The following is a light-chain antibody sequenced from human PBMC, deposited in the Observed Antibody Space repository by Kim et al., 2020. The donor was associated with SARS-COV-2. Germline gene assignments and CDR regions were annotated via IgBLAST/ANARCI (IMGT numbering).Light chain of an antibody. CDR2: KAS. J-gene: IGKJ1*01. V-gene: IGKV1-5*03. Sequence: SASVGDRVTITCRASRSISHWLAWYQQKPEKAPKLLIYKASTLQSGVPSRFSGSGSGTEFTLTISSLQPDDVATYYCQQYDTYWTFGQGTKVDIK. CDR3: QQYDTYWT. CDR1: RSISHW.